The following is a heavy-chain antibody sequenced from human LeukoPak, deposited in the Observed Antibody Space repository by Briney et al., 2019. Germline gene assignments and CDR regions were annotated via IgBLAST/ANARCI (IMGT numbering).Heavy chain of an antibody. Sequence: TGGSLRLSCAASGFTFSSYAMSWVRQAPGKGLEWVSGISGSGGSTYYADSVKGRLTVSRDNSKNTLFLQMNSLRAEDTAVYYCAKDGGLWVSAHWGDSWGRGTLVTVSS. V-gene: IGHV3-23*01. J-gene: IGHJ4*02. D-gene: IGHD7-27*01. CDR2: ISGSGGST. CDR1: GFTFSSYA. CDR3: AKDGGLWVSAHWGDS.